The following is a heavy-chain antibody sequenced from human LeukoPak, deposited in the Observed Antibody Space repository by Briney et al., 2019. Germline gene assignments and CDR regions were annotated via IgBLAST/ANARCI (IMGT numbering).Heavy chain of an antibody. J-gene: IGHJ6*02. V-gene: IGHV3-66*01. CDR3: AREVAYYYGMDV. CDR1: GFTVSSNY. CDR2: TYSGGST. Sequence: GGSLRLSCAASGFTVSSNYMSWVRQAPGKGLEWVSVTYSGGSTYYADSVKGRFTISRDNSKNTLYLQMNSLRAEDTAVYYCAREVAYYYGMDVWGQGTTVTVSS.